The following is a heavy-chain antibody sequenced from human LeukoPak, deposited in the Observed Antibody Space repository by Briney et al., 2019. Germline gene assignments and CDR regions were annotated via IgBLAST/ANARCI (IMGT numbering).Heavy chain of an antibody. V-gene: IGHV4-39*01. CDR1: GGSISSSSYY. Sequence: SETLSLTCTVSGGSISSSSYYWGWIRQPPGKGLEWIGSIYYSGSTYYNPSLKSRVTISVDTSKNQFSLKLSSVTAADTAVYYCARRPFYYNDSSGYYDYWGQGTLVTVSS. CDR3: ARRPFYYNDSSGYYDY. D-gene: IGHD3-22*01. CDR2: IYYSGST. J-gene: IGHJ4*02.